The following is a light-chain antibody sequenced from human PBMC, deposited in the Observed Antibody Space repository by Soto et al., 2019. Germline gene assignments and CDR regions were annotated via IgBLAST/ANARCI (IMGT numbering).Light chain of an antibody. V-gene: IGKV3-20*01. CDR2: GAS. CDR1: QSVSSSY. CDR3: QQYGSSSMYT. Sequence: EIVLTQSPGTLSLSPGERATLSCRASQSVSSSYLAWYQQKPGQAPRLLIYGASSRATGIPDRFSGSGSGTDFTHTISRLEPEDFAVYYCQQYGSSSMYTFGQGTNLDIK. J-gene: IGKJ2*01.